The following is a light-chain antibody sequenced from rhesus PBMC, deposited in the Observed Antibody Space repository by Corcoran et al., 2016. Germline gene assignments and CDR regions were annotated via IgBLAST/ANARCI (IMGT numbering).Light chain of an antibody. CDR2: MAS. J-gene: IGKJ4*01. CDR1: ENVNNF. CDR3: QHGYGTPLT. Sequence: DIQMTQSPSSLSASVGDRVTNTCRASENVNNFVHWYQQKPGKAPKILIYMASNLQSGVPSRFSGSGSGTDFTLTISSLQPEDLATYYCQHGYGTPLTFGEGTKVELK. V-gene: IGKV1-74*01.